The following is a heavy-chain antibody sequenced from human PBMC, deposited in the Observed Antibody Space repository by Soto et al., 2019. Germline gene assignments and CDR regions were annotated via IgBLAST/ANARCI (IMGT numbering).Heavy chain of an antibody. D-gene: IGHD6-19*01. CDR2: IYYSGST. CDR1: GGSISSGDYY. J-gene: IGHJ5*02. Sequence: QVQLQESGPGLVKPSQTLSLTCTVSGGSISSGDYYWSWIRQPPGKGLEWIGYIYYSGSTYYNPSLKCRVTISVDTSKNQFSLKLSSVTAADTAVYYCARARANSSGWYLRLFDPWGQGTLVTVSS. V-gene: IGHV4-30-4*01. CDR3: ARARANSSGWYLRLFDP.